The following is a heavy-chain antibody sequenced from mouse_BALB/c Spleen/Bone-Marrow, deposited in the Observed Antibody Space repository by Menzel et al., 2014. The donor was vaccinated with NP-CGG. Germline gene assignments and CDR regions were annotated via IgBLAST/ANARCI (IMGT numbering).Heavy chain of an antibody. Sequence: EVKLMESGGGLVQPGGFLKLSCAASGFDFSTYWMSWVRQAPGKGLEWIGEINPDSKTKNYAPSLKDKFIISRDNAKNTLYLQMSKVRSEDTALYYCARMGYYGWLAYWGQGTLVTVSA. J-gene: IGHJ3*01. CDR2: INPDSKTK. D-gene: IGHD1-1*01. V-gene: IGHV4-1*02. CDR3: ARMGYYGWLAY. CDR1: GFDFSTYW.